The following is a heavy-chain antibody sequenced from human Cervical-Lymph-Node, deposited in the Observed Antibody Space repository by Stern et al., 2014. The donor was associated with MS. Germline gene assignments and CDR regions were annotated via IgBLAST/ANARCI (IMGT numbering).Heavy chain of an antibody. Sequence: QVQLQESGPGLVKPSQTLSLTCTVSGASISSGGYFWSWIRQPAGKGLEWIGRIYNNGDTHYHPSHKILLTMSLDTSKTHFPLTRASGPATDTAVYYCGRFTSAAPGISWGQGTLVTVSS. CDR3: GRFTSAAPGIS. D-gene: IGHD6-13*01. V-gene: IGHV4-61*02. J-gene: IGHJ4*02. CDR1: GASISSGGYF. CDR2: IYNNGDT.